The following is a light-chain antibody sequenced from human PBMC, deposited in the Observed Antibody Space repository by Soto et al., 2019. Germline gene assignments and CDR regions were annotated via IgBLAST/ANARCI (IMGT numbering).Light chain of an antibody. CDR1: QSVSRK. CDR3: QQRGDWPLT. Sequence: EIVLTQSPATLSLSPGERATLSCRASQSVSRKVAWYQQKPGQAPRLLIYDASNRDTGIPARFSGSGSGTDFTLTISGLDPEDFAVYYCQQRGDWPLTFGQGTRLEIK. J-gene: IGKJ5*01. V-gene: IGKV3-11*01. CDR2: DAS.